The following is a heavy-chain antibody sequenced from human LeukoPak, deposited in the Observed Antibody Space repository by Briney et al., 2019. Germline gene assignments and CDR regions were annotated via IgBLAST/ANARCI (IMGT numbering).Heavy chain of an antibody. Sequence: GGSLRLSCAASGFTFSSYAMHWVRQAPGKGLEWVAVISYDGSNKYYADSVKGRFTISRDNSKNMLYLQMNSLRAEDTAVYYCARDSGQLLGYFDYWGQGTLVTVSS. J-gene: IGHJ4*02. CDR3: ARDSGQLLGYFDY. CDR2: ISYDGSNK. D-gene: IGHD2-2*01. CDR1: GFTFSSYA. V-gene: IGHV3-30*04.